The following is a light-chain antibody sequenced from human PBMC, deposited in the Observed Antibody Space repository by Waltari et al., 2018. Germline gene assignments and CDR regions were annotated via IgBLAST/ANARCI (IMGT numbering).Light chain of an antibody. CDR2: GAS. J-gene: IGKJ4*01. Sequence: EIVLTQSPGTLSLSPGERATLSCRASQSVSGRYLAWYQQKPGQAPRLLIYGASSRATGIPDRCSGSGSGTDFTLTISRLEPEDFAVYYCQQYGSSLLTFGGGTKVEIK. V-gene: IGKV3-20*01. CDR1: QSVSGRY. CDR3: QQYGSSLLT.